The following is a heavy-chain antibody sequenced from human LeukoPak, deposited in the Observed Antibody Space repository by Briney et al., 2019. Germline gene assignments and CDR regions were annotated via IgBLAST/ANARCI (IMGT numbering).Heavy chain of an antibody. CDR1: GGSISSNY. V-gene: IGHV4-59*01. CDR2: IYYSGST. Sequence: PSETLSLTCSVSGGSISSNYWTWIRQPPGKGLEWIGYIYYSGSTNYNPSLKSRVTISVDTSKNQFSLKLSSVTAADTAVYYCARGRIAVADIDYWGQGALVTVSS. J-gene: IGHJ4*02. CDR3: ARGRIAVADIDY. D-gene: IGHD6-19*01.